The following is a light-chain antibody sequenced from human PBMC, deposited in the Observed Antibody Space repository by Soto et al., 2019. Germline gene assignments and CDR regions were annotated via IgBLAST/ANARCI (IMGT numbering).Light chain of an antibody. Sequence: QSVLTQPPSASGTPGQRVTISCSGGSSNIGTNAVNWYQQLPGTAPTLLIYNNNQRPSGVPDRFSGSKSGTSASLAISGLQSEDEADYYCAAWYDSLNGYVFGTGTKLTVL. CDR2: NNN. J-gene: IGLJ1*01. V-gene: IGLV1-44*01. CDR3: AAWYDSLNGYV. CDR1: SSNIGTNA.